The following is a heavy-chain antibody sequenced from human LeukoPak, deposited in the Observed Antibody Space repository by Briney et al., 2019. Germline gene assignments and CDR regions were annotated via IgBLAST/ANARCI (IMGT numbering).Heavy chain of an antibody. CDR1: GFTFSSYG. CDR2: IRYDGSNK. D-gene: IGHD3-10*02. Sequence: PGGSLRLSCAASGFTFSSYGMHWVRQAPGKGLEWVAFIRYDGSNKYYADFVKGRFTISRDNSKNTLYLQMNSLRAEDTAVYYCAKMFGELFPYYYYYYMDVWGKGTTVTVSS. J-gene: IGHJ6*03. V-gene: IGHV3-30*02. CDR3: AKMFGELFPYYYYYYMDV.